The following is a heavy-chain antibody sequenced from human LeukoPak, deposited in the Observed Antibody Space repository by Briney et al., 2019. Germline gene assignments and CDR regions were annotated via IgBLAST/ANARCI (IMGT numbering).Heavy chain of an antibody. V-gene: IGHV1-2*02. Sequence: ASVTVSCKASGYTFTDYHIHWMRQPPAQGPERMGWIHPNIGGRNYAQKFEGRVTMSRDTSISTVYMELSSLRSDDTAMYYCARLTGGSETNWGQGTLVTVSA. CDR3: ARLTGGSETN. D-gene: IGHD1-14*01. J-gene: IGHJ4*02. CDR1: GYTFTDYH. CDR2: IHPNIGGR.